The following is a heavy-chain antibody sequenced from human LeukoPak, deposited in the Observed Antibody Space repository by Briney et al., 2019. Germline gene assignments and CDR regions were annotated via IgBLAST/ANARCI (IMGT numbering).Heavy chain of an antibody. CDR2: INPNIGGT. J-gene: IGHJ4*02. CDR3: ARDRERYYPYYYSDY. Sequence: ASVKVSCKASGYTFTGYYVHWVRQAPGQGLEWMGWINPNIGGTNYAQKFQGRVTMTRDTSISTAYMEVSRLRSDDTAVYYCARDRERYYPYYYSDYWGQGTLVTVSS. D-gene: IGHD3-10*01. V-gene: IGHV1-2*02. CDR1: GYTFTGYY.